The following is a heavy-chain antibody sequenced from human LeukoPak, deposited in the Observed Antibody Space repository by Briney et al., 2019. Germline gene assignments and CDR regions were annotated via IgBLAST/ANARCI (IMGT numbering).Heavy chain of an antibody. CDR3: ARAPNYYDSSGYFDY. CDR2: IYYIGTT. J-gene: IGHJ4*02. CDR1: GGSISGKY. V-gene: IGHV4-59*01. D-gene: IGHD3-22*01. Sequence: PSETLSLTCSVSGGSISGKYWSWIRQSPGKGLEWIGYIYYIGTTKYNPSLKSRVTISIDTSKNQFSLKLSSVTAADTAVYYCARAPNYYDSSGYFDYWGQGTLVTVSS.